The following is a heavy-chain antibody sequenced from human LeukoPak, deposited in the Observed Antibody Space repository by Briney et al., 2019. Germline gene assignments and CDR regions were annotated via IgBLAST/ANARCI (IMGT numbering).Heavy chain of an antibody. CDR2: IKSNTDGGTA. J-gene: IGHJ4*02. CDR1: GFTFSNAW. CDR3: TTDYCSGGSCYTRGY. D-gene: IGHD2-15*01. V-gene: IGHV3-15*01. Sequence: GGSLRLSCAASGFTFSNAWMSWVRQAPGKGLEWVGRIKSNTDGGTADYVVPVKGRFTISRDDSKNTLYLQMNNLKTEDTAVYFCTTDYCSGGSCYTRGYWGQGTLVTVSS.